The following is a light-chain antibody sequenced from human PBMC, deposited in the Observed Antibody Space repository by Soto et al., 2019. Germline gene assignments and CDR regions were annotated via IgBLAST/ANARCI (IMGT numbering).Light chain of an antibody. CDR2: DNT. J-gene: IGLJ3*02. V-gene: IGLV1-40*01. CDR1: SSNIGAGYD. Sequence: QLVLTQPPSVSGAPGQRVTISCTGSSSNIGAGYDVHWYRQLPGTAPKLLIYDNTNRPSGVPDRFSGSKSGTSVSLAITGLQDDDEADYYRQSYDSSLRGLVFGGGTKLTVL. CDR3: QSYDSSLRGLV.